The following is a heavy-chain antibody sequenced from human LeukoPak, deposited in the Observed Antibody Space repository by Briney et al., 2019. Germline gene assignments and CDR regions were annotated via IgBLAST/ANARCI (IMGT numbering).Heavy chain of an antibody. Sequence: SETLSLTCTVSGYSINSGYYWGWIRQPPGKGLEWIGSIYHSGNSYYKPSLKSRVTISVDTSKNQFSLKLSSVTAADTAVYYCARGGVGVTEIDYWGQGTLVTVSS. V-gene: IGHV4-38-2*02. CDR2: IYHSGNS. CDR3: ARGGVGVTEIDY. J-gene: IGHJ4*02. CDR1: GYSINSGYY. D-gene: IGHD1-26*01.